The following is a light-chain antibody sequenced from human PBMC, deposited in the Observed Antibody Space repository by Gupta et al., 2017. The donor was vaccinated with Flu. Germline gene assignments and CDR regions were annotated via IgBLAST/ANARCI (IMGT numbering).Light chain of an antibody. CDR2: GAS. V-gene: IGKV3-15*01. J-gene: IGKJ1*01. CDR3: QQYNNWPLWT. CDR1: QSVSSN. Sequence: EIVMTQSPATLSVSPEERATLSCRASQSVSSNLAWYQQKPGQAPRLLIYGASTRATGIPARFSGSGSGTEFTLTISSLQSEDFAVYYCQQYNNWPLWTCGQGTKVEIK.